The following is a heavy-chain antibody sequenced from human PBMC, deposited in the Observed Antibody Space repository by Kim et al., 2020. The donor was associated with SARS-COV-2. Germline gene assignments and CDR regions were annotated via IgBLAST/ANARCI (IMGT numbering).Heavy chain of an antibody. Sequence: GGSLRLSCAASGFTFSSYGMHWVRQAPGKGLEWVAVISYDGSNKYYADSVKGRFTISRDNSKNTLYLQMNSLRAEDTAVYYCAKDILTCDDSSGYYDYWG. V-gene: IGHV3-30*18. CDR1: GFTFSSYG. J-gene: IGHJ4*01. CDR2: ISYDGSNK. CDR3: AKDILTCDDSSGYYDY. D-gene: IGHD3-22*01.